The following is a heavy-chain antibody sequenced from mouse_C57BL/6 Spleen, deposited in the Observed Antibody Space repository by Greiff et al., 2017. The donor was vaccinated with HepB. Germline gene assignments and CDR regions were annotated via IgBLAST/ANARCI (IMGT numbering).Heavy chain of an antibody. CDR2: IHPNSGST. D-gene: IGHD2-5*01. CDR1: GYTFTSYW. CDR3: ARGPYSNYLDYYAMDY. Sequence: QVQLQQPGAELVKPGASVKLSCKASGYTFTSYWMHWVKQRPGQGLEWIGMIHPNSGSTNYNEKFKSKATLTVDKSSSTAYMQLSSLTSEDSAVYYCARGPYSNYLDYYAMDYWGQGTSVTVSS. J-gene: IGHJ4*01. V-gene: IGHV1-64*01.